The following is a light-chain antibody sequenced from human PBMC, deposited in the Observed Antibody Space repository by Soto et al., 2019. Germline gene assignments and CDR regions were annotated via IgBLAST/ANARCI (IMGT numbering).Light chain of an antibody. CDR3: QKYNSAPWT. Sequence: DIQMTQSPSSLSTSVGDRVTITCRTSQGISNYLAWYQQEPGKVPKLLIYAASTLQSGVPSRFSGSGSGTDFTLTISSLQPEDVATYYCQKYNSAPWTFGQGTKVEIK. J-gene: IGKJ1*01. V-gene: IGKV1-27*01. CDR1: QGISNY. CDR2: AAS.